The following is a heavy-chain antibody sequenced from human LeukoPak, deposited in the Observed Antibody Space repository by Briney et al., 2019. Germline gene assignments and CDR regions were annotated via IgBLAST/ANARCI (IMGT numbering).Heavy chain of an antibody. V-gene: IGHV1-2*06. CDR2: INCNGGGT. Sequence: ASVKVSCKASGYTFTGYYMYWVRQAPGQGLEWMGRINCNGGGTSYAQKFQGRVTMTRDTSISTAYMELDRLTSDDTAVYYCARDYGPYPGCSWFDPWGQGTLVTVSS. CDR1: GYTFTGYY. CDR3: ARDYGPYPGCSWFDP. J-gene: IGHJ5*02. D-gene: IGHD2-21*01.